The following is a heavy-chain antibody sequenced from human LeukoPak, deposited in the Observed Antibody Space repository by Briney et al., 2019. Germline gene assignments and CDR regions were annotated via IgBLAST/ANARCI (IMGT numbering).Heavy chain of an antibody. V-gene: IGHV5-51*01. Sequence: KPGESLRISCQGFGYPFTTSWIGWVRQLPGKGLEWTAIIYAGSSDAKYSPSFQSQVSISTDRSISTAYLHWSSLKASDTAIYYCAIINHPDGRVYWGQGTLVTVSS. D-gene: IGHD5-24*01. CDR3: AIINHPDGRVY. J-gene: IGHJ4*02. CDR2: IYAGSSDA. CDR1: GYPFTTSW.